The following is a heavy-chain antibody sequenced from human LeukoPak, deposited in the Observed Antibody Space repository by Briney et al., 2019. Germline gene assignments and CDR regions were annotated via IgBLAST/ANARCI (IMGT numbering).Heavy chain of an antibody. Sequence: AGGSLRLSCAASGFTFSSYAMHWVRQAPGKGLEWEAVISHDGSNKYYADSVKGRFTISRDNSKNTLYLQMNSLRAEDTAVYYCARDQFGELVVCTFHIWGQGTMVTVSS. J-gene: IGHJ3*02. V-gene: IGHV3-30-3*01. D-gene: IGHD3-10*01. CDR1: GFTFSSYA. CDR2: ISHDGSNK. CDR3: ARDQFGELVVCTFHI.